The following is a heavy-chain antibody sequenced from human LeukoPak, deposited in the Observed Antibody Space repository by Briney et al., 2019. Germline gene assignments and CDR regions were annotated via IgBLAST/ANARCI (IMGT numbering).Heavy chain of an antibody. Sequence: GGSLRLSCAASGFTVGTNYVSWVRQAPGKGLEWVSVIYGGGTTYYADSVKGRFTISRDNSKNTVYLQMNGLRAEDTAVYYCAGIRSVNWFDPWGQGTLVTVSS. V-gene: IGHV3-66*01. D-gene: IGHD3-3*01. CDR2: IYGGGTT. CDR1: GFTVGTNY. CDR3: AGIRSVNWFDP. J-gene: IGHJ5*02.